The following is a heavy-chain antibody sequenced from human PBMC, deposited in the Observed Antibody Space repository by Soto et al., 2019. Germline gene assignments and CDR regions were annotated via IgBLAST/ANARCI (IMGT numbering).Heavy chain of an antibody. J-gene: IGHJ3*02. V-gene: IGHV3-23*01. Sequence: EVQLLESGGGLVQPGGSLRLSCAASGFTFSSYAMSWVRQAPGKGLEWVSAISGSGGSTYYADSVKGRFTISRDNSKNTLYLQMNSLRAEDSAVYSCAREDIVVVVAWAFDIWGQGTMVTVSS. CDR1: GFTFSSYA. CDR2: ISGSGGST. CDR3: AREDIVVVVAWAFDI. D-gene: IGHD2-15*01.